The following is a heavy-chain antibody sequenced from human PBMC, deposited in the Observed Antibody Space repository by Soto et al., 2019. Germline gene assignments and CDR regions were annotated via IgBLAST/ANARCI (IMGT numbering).Heavy chain of an antibody. J-gene: IGHJ4*02. CDR3: ARAVGDPLYYLDY. CDR1: SDSISSYY. V-gene: IGHV4-59*08. Sequence: QVQLQESGPGLVRPSETLSLTCTVSSDSISSYYWIWIRQPPGTGLEWIGYTDYSGNTNTNPSLKSRVTISGDTSKNQFSLRLSSVTAADTAVYYCARAVGDPLYYLDYWGQGTLVTVSS. CDR2: TDYSGNT. D-gene: IGHD6-19*01.